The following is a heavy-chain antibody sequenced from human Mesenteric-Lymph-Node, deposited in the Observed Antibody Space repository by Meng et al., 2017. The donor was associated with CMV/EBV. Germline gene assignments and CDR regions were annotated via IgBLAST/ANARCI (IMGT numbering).Heavy chain of an antibody. CDR3: AKSRWAFYDSSGYCFDF. CDR2: IYSGASTT. CDR1: EFTFSNYA. Sequence: GESLKISCAASEFTFSNYAMCWVRQAPGKGLEWVSVIYSGASTTFYADSVKGRFAISRDNSKNTLDLQMNSLRAEDTAIYYCAKSRWAFYDSSGYCFDFWGQGTLVTVSS. D-gene: IGHD3-22*01. V-gene: IGHV3-23*03. J-gene: IGHJ4*02.